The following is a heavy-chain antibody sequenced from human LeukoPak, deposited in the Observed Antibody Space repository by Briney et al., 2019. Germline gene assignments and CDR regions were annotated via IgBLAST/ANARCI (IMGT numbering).Heavy chain of an antibody. CDR3: ARGSSYYDFWSGYPYYYYGMDV. D-gene: IGHD3-3*01. J-gene: IGHJ6*02. V-gene: IGHV4-59*01. Sequence: SETLSLTCAVSGGSISSSYWNWIRQPPGKGLEWIGYFYHSGSTNYNPSLKSRVTISVDTSKNQFSLKLSSVTAADTAVYYCARGSSYYDFWSGYPYYYYGMDVWGQGTTVTVSS. CDR2: FYHSGST. CDR1: GGSISSSY.